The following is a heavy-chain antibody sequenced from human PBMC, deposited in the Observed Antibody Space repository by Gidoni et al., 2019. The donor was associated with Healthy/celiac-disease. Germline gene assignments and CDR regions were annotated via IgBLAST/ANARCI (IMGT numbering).Heavy chain of an antibody. CDR3: ARYSAQWLVPETQLDY. J-gene: IGHJ4*02. D-gene: IGHD6-19*01. V-gene: IGHV3-30*04. CDR2: ISYDGSNK. CDR1: GFTFSSYA. Sequence: QVQLVASGGGVVQPVRSLRLSCAASGFTFSSYAMHWVRQAPAKGLEGVAVISYDGSNKYYADSVKGRFTISRDNSKNTLYLQMNSLRAEDTAVYYCARYSAQWLVPETQLDYWGQGTLVTVSS.